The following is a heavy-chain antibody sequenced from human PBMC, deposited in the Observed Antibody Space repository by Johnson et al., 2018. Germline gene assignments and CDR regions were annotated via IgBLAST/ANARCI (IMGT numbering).Heavy chain of an antibody. CDR1: GFTFDAYA. CDR2: ISYDSGAL. V-gene: IGHV3-9*01. J-gene: IGHJ4*02. Sequence: VQLVESGGDLVQPGRSLRLSCAASGFTFDAYAMHWVRQAPGKGLEWVSGISYDSGALGYADSVKGRFTISRDNAKNSLYLQMNSLRAEDTALYYCAKDRGGNHYFDYWGQGTLVTVSS. D-gene: IGHD1-14*01. CDR3: AKDRGGNHYFDY.